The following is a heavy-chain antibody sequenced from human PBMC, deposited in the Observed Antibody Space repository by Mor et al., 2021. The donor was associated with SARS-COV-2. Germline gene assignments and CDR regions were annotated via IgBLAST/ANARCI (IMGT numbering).Heavy chain of an antibody. D-gene: IGHD3-3*01. V-gene: IGHV4-34*01. CDR3: ARGHKLSRFLEWSPEDV. CDR2: SEST. J-gene: IGHJ6*01. Sequence: SESTNYNPSLKSRVAISVDTSKNQFSLKLSSVTSADTAVYYGARGHKLSRFLEWSPEDVWG.